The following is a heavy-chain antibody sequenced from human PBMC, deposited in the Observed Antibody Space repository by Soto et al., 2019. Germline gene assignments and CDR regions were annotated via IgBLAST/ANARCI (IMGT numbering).Heavy chain of an antibody. D-gene: IGHD1-1*01. CDR3: VRDGTKTLRDWFDP. CDR1: GASISGFY. Sequence: LSLTCTVSGASISGFYWSWIRKSAGQGLEWIGRIYATGTTDYNPSLKSRVMMSVDTSKKQFSLKLRSVTAADTAVYYCVRDGTKTLRDWFDPWGQGISVTVSS. V-gene: IGHV4-4*07. CDR2: IYATGTT. J-gene: IGHJ5*02.